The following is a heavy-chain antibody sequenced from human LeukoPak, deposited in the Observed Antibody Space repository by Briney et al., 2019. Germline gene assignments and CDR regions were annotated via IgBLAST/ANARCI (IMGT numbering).Heavy chain of an antibody. CDR1: GGSISSSSYY. CDR2: MYYSGST. V-gene: IGHV4-39*07. CDR3: ARSFQAAPDY. Sequence: SETLSLTCTVSGGSISSSSYYWGWIRQPPGKGLEWIGTMYYSGSTYYNPSLKSRVTISVDTSKNQFSLKLSSVTAADTAVYYCARSFQAAPDYWGQGTLVTVSS. D-gene: IGHD6-25*01. J-gene: IGHJ4*02.